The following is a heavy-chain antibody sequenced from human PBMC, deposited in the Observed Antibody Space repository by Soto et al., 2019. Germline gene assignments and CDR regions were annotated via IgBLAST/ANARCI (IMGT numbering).Heavy chain of an antibody. J-gene: IGHJ4*02. V-gene: IGHV3-23*01. D-gene: IGHD3-10*01. CDR3: AKGRGGSGSLPPRVAF. CDR2: ISGGGDTT. CDR1: GFTFNNYA. Sequence: EVQLLESGGGLVQPGGSLRLSCAASGFTFNNYAMTWVRQAPGKGLEWVSAISGGGDTTSYADSVKGRFTVSRDGSKNTLYLQRGSLRAEDPALYYCAKGRGGSGSLPPRVAFGGQETLVTVSS.